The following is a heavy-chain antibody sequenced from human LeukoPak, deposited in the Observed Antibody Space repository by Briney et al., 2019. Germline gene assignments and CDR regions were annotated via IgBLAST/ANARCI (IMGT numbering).Heavy chain of an antibody. CDR2: IHNSGSTI. CDR1: GFTFSTYE. J-gene: IGHJ4*02. V-gene: IGHV3-48*03. D-gene: IGHD3-22*01. CDR3: ARDDYDSSTPYYFDY. Sequence: GGSLRLSCAASGFTFSTYEMNWVSQAPGKGLEWVSYIHNSGSTIYYADSVKGRFTISRDNVKNSLYLQMNSLRAEDTAVYYCARDDYDSSTPYYFDYWGQGILVTVSS.